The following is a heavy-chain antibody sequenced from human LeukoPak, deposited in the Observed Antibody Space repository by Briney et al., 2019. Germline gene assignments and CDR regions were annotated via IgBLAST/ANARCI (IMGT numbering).Heavy chain of an antibody. CDR2: IYTSGST. CDR3: ARVDSSPPMVSY. V-gene: IGHV4-61*02. D-gene: IGHD6-13*01. CDR1: GGSISSGSYY. J-gene: IGHJ4*02. Sequence: SETLSLTCTVSGGSISSGSYYWSWIRQPAGKGLEWIGRIYTSGSTNYNPSLKSRVTISVDTSKNQFSLKLSSVTAADTAVYYCARVDSSPPMVSYWGQGTLVTVSS.